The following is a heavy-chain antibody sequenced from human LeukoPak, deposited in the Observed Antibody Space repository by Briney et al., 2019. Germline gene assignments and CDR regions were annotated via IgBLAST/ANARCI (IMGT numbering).Heavy chain of an antibody. CDR1: RFNFSSYS. D-gene: IGHD4-17*01. Sequence: PGGSLRLSCAASRFNFSSYSINWVRQAPGKGLQWVSSISSSSSYISYADSVKGRFTISRDNAKNSLYLQMNSLRAEDTAVYYCARRRTTVTTSLDYWGQGTLVTVSS. CDR3: ARRRTTVTTSLDY. J-gene: IGHJ4*02. V-gene: IGHV3-21*01. CDR2: ISSSSSYI.